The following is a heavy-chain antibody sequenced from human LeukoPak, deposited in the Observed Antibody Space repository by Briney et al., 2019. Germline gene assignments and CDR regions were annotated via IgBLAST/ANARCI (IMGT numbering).Heavy chain of an antibody. CDR2: ISWNSGSI. CDR3: ARAQTYGDSRLLLDY. Sequence: GGSLRLSCAASGFTFDDYAMHWVRQAPGKGLEWVSGISWNSGSIGYADSVKGRFTISRDNAKNSQYLQMNSLRVEDTALYYCARAQTYGDSRLLLDYWGQGTLVTVSS. V-gene: IGHV3-9*01. CDR1: GFTFDDYA. D-gene: IGHD4-17*01. J-gene: IGHJ4*02.